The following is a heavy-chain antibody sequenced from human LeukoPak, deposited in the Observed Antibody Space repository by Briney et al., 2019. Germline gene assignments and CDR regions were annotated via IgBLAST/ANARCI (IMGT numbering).Heavy chain of an antibody. J-gene: IGHJ6*02. CDR2: IIPILGIA. CDR3: ARDICSSTSCYIKYGMDV. D-gene: IGHD2-2*02. Sequence: EASVKVSCKASGGTFSSYAISWVRQAPGQGLEWMGRIIPILGIANYAQKFQGRVTITADKSTSTAYMKLSSLRSEDTAVYYCARDICSSTSCYIKYGMDVWGQGTTVTVSS. V-gene: IGHV1-69*04. CDR1: GGTFSSYA.